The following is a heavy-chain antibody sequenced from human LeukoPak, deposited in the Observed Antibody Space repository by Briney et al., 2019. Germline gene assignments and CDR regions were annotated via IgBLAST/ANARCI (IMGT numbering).Heavy chain of an antibody. CDR2: ISTYTGNT. CDR3: SVVLPPVPN. Sequence: GASVKVSCKTSGYTFNSYGISWVRQAPGQGLEWMGWISTYTGNTNYAQKLQGGVTMTTDTSTSTAYMEMRSLTSDDTAVYYCSVVLPPVPNWGQGTLVTVSS. CDR1: GYTFNSYG. V-gene: IGHV1-18*01. J-gene: IGHJ4*02. D-gene: IGHD3-10*01.